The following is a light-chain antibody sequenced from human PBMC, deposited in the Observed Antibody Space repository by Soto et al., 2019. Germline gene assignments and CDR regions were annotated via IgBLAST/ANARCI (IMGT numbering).Light chain of an antibody. Sequence: EIVMTQSPAILSVSPGERATLSCRASQSVSSNLAWYQQKPGQAPRLLIYGASTRATGIPARFSGSGSGTEFTLTINGLQSEDSGVYYCQQYGSSGTFGQGTKVDI. CDR1: QSVSSN. V-gene: IGKV3-15*01. J-gene: IGKJ1*01. CDR2: GAS. CDR3: QQYGSSGT.